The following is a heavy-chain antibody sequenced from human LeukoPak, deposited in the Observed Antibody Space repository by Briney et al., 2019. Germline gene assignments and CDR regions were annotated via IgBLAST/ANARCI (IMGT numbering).Heavy chain of an antibody. J-gene: IGHJ6*02. CDR1: GYTFTGYY. CDR2: INPNSGGT. V-gene: IGHV1-2*02. Sequence: ASVKVSCKASGYTFTGYYMHWVRQAPGQGLEWMGWINPNSGGTNYAQKFQGRVTMTRDTSISTAYMKLSRLRSDDTAVYYCARVEDHRPYYYCGMDVWGQGTTVTASS. CDR3: ARVEDHRPYYYCGMDV.